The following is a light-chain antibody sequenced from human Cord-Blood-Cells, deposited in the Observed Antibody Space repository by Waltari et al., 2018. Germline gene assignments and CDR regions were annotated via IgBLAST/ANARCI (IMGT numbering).Light chain of an antibody. V-gene: IGLV3-25*03. Sequence: SYDLTQPPSVSVSPGQTARIPCPGHALPKQYAYWYQQKPGQPPVLVIYKDSERPSGIPERFSGSSSGTTVTLTISGVQAEDEADYYCQSADSSGTYRVFGGGTKLTVL. CDR3: QSADSSGTYRV. CDR2: KDS. CDR1: ALPKQY. J-gene: IGLJ3*02.